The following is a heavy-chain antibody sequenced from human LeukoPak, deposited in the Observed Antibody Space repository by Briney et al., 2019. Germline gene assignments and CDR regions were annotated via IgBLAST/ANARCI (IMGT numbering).Heavy chain of an antibody. V-gene: IGHV4-39*07. CDR1: GGSISSSSYY. D-gene: IGHD3-10*01. Sequence: PSETLSLTCTVSGGSISSSSYYWGWIRQPPGKGLEWIGSIYHSGSTYYNPSLKSRVTIAVETSKNQFSLKLSSVTAADKAVYYCARDRYYYGSGSLHFDYWGQGTLVTVSS. CDR3: ARDRYYYGSGSLHFDY. CDR2: IYHSGST. J-gene: IGHJ4*02.